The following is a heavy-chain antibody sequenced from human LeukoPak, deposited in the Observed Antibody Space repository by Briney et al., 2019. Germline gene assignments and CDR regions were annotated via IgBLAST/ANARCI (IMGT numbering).Heavy chain of an antibody. CDR2: ISSSGSTI. V-gene: IGHV3-48*03. Sequence: GGSPRLSSAASGFTLSKYEMNWGRQAPGKGLEWVSYISSSGSTIYYADSVKGRFTISRDNAKNSLYLQMNSLRAEDTAVYYWARGYTYGCEHWGQGTLLTVSS. D-gene: IGHD5-18*01. CDR1: GFTLSKYE. J-gene: IGHJ4*02. CDR3: ARGYTYGCEH.